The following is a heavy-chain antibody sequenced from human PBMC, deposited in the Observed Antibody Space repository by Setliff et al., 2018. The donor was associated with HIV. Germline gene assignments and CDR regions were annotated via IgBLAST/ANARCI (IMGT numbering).Heavy chain of an antibody. J-gene: IGHJ4*02. V-gene: IGHV4-59*11. CDR3: ARAPMVRGILISHFDY. Sequence: PSETLSLTCSVSSVSITSHYWSWIRQPPGKGLEWIGGVHYSGSTNYNPSLKSRVTMSLYMPEKQVSLSLNSVTAADTAVYYCARAPMVRGILISHFDYWGQGTLVTVSS. D-gene: IGHD3-10*01. CDR1: SVSITSHY. CDR2: VHYSGST.